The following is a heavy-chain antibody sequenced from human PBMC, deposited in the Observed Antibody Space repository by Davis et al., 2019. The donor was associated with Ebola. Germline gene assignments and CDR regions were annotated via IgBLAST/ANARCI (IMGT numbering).Heavy chain of an antibody. CDR1: GGSISSYY. D-gene: IGHD3-16*01. Sequence: MPSETLSLTCTVSGGSISSYYWSWIRQPPGKGLEWIGYIYYSGSTNYNPSLKSRVTISVDTSKNQFSLKLSSVTVADTAVYYCARGRAFYYYYGMDVWGQGTTVTVSS. J-gene: IGHJ6*02. CDR2: IYYSGST. CDR3: ARGRAFYYYYGMDV. V-gene: IGHV4-59*12.